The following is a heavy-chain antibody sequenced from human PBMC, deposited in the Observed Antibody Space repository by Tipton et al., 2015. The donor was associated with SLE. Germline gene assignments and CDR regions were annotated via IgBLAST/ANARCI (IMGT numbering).Heavy chain of an antibody. J-gene: IGHJ5*02. Sequence: TLSLTCTVSGGSISSGSYYWVWIRQPPGKGLEWIGTIYYSGNTYYNPSLKSRVNISLDTSKNQFSLKLTSVTAADTAVYYCASEGAGGYNWFDPWGQGTLVTVSS. CDR2: IYYSGNT. D-gene: IGHD5-12*01. CDR3: ASEGAGGYNWFDP. CDR1: GGSISSGSYY. V-gene: IGHV4-39*07.